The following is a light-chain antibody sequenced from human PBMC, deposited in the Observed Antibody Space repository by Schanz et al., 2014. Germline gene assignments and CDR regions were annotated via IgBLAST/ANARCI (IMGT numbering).Light chain of an antibody. Sequence: DIQMTQSPSTLSASVGDRVTITCRASQSASRWVAWYQQKPGKAPNLLIYETSILESGVPSRFSGSGSGTEFTLTISSLVPEDFAVYYCQQYGCAPDTCGQGTKLEIK. CDR2: ETS. CDR3: QQYGCAPDT. CDR1: QSASRW. V-gene: IGKV1-5*03. J-gene: IGKJ2*01.